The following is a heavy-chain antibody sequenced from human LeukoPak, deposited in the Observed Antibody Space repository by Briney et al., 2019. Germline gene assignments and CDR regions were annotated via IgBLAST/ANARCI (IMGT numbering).Heavy chain of an antibody. V-gene: IGHV4-4*07. J-gene: IGHJ5*02. Sequence: SETLSLTCTVSGGSISSYYWNWIRQPAGKGLEWVGRIYSSGSTNYNPSLKSRVTMSVDTSKNQFSLTLTSVTAADTAVYYCARGRRYTGSGGYIRNWFDPWGQGTLVTVSS. CDR3: ARGRRYTGSGGYIRNWFDP. CDR2: IYSSGST. D-gene: IGHD3-10*01. CDR1: GGSISSYY.